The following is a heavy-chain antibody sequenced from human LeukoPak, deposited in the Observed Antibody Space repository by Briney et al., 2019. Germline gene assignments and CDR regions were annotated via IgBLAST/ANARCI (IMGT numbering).Heavy chain of an antibody. J-gene: IGHJ4*02. CDR1: GFTFSSFV. CDR3: AKISGSGSSHSDS. D-gene: IGHD3-10*01. V-gene: IGHV3-23*01. CDR2: IGGSGGGT. Sequence: GGSLRLSCAASGFTFSSFVMNCVRQAPGKGLEWVSSIGGSGGGTYYADSVKGRFTISRDNSKNTLYLLMNTLRGDDTAVYYCAKISGSGSSHSDSWGQGTLVTVSS.